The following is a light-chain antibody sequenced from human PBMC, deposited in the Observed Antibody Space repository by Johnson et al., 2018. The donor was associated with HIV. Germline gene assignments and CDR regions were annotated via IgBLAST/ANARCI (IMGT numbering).Light chain of an antibody. Sequence: QSVLMQPPSVSAAPGQKVTISCSGSSSNIGNNYVSWYQQLPGTAPKLLIYENNKRPSGIPDRFSGSQSGTSATLGLTGLQTGDEADYYRGTWESDLNVGVFGTGTKVTVL. CDR2: ENN. CDR1: SSNIGNNY. CDR3: GTWESDLNVGV. V-gene: IGLV1-51*02. J-gene: IGLJ1*01.